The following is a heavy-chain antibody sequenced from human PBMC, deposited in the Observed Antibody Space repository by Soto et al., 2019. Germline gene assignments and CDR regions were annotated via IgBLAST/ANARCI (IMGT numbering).Heavy chain of an antibody. CDR2: IIPFSGTT. Sequence: QVQLVQSGAEVRKPGSSVKVSCGTSGNTFINYAISWVRQAPGQGLEWMGGIIPFSGTTSYTQNFQGGVTFSADIAMATVYMELSSLKARETAVYYCVRSPLIRGVVRGLDVWGQGTTITVSS. V-gene: IGHV1-69*06. CDR3: VRSPLIRGVVRGLDV. J-gene: IGHJ6*02. CDR1: GNTFINYA. D-gene: IGHD3-10*01.